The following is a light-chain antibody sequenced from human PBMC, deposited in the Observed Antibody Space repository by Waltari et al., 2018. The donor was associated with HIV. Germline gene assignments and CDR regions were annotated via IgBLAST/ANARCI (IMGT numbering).Light chain of an antibody. CDR2: GES. V-gene: IGKV3-20*01. CDR1: ETIKSTY. J-gene: IGKJ1*01. Sequence: EIVLTQSPGTLSLSPGDRATLSCMTSETIKSTYLSWYQQRGDQAPRLLIYGESSRAPGIPDRFSGSGSKTDFNLTINGLEPEDFATYYCHQYGSSFWTFGQGTKV. CDR3: HQYGSSFWT.